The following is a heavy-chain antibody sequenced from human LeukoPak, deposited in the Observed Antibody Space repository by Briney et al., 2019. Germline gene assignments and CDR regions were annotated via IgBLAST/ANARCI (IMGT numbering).Heavy chain of an antibody. CDR2: ISHSGST. D-gene: IGHD2-2*01. CDR1: GGSFSGYY. V-gene: IGHV4-34*01. Sequence: SETLSLTCAVYGGSFSGYYWSWIRQPPGKGLEWIGEISHSGSTNYNPSLKSRVTISVDTSKNQFSLKLSSVTAADTAVYYCARVVPAAHIDYWGQGTLVTVSS. CDR3: ARVVPAAHIDY. J-gene: IGHJ4*02.